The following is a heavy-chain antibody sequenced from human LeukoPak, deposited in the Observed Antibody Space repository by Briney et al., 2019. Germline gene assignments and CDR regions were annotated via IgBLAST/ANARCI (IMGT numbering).Heavy chain of an antibody. J-gene: IGHJ6*02. Sequence: GGSLRLSCAASGFTFSTHAMHWVRQAPGKGLEWVAAVSYDGSRNYYADSVKGRFTISRDTSNNMLYLQMSSLRSEDTAVYYCARDKPEFCSGGTCYSSYYFYGMDVWGQGTTVTVPS. CDR1: GFTFSTHA. CDR2: VSYDGSRN. V-gene: IGHV3-30*03. CDR3: ARDKPEFCSGGTCYSSYYFYGMDV. D-gene: IGHD2-15*01.